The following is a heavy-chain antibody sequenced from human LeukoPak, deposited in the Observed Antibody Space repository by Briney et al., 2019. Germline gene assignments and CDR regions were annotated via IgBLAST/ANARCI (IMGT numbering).Heavy chain of an antibody. CDR1: GGSFSGDF. Sequence: ETLSLTCAVYGGSFSGDFWSWIRQSPGKGLEWVAATSSSDAGTYHADSVRGRFTISRDNSKNTLYLQMNNLRADDTAVYYCAKARYDGEVMIAATDYWGQGTLVTVSS. V-gene: IGHV3-23*01. CDR2: TSSSDAGT. D-gene: IGHD2-15*01. CDR3: AKARYDGEVMIAATDY. J-gene: IGHJ4*02.